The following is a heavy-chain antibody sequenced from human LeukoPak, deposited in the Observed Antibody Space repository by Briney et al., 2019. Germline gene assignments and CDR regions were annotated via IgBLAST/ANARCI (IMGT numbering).Heavy chain of an antibody. CDR2: ISYTGST. Sequence: SETLSLTCTVSDASINSAGYYWSWIRQLPGKGLEWIGYISYTGSTYYNPSLKSRVIISRDTSKNQFSLKLSSVTAADTAIYYCARGDYWGQGTLVTVPS. V-gene: IGHV4-31*03. J-gene: IGHJ4*02. CDR1: DASINSAGYY. CDR3: ARGDY.